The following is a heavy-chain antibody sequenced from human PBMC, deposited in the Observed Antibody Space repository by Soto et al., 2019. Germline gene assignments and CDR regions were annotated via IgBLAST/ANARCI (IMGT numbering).Heavy chain of an antibody. J-gene: IGHJ4*02. CDR2: IWYDGSNK. CDR1: GFTFSSYG. CDR3: ARVSDSSIVYYFDY. V-gene: IGHV3-33*01. Sequence: PGGSLRLSCAASGFTFSSYGMHWVRQAPGKGLEWVAVIWYDGSNKNYADSVKGRFTISRDNSKNTLYLQMNSLGAEDTAVYYCARVSDSSIVYYFDYWGQGTLVTVSS. D-gene: IGHD6-6*01.